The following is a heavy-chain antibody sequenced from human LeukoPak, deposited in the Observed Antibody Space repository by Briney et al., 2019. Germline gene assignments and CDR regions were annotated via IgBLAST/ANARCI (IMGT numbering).Heavy chain of an antibody. V-gene: IGHV3-48*01. D-gene: IGHD6-19*01. Sequence: PGGSMRLSCAASGFTFSSYSMYWVRQAPGKGLEWVSYISSSSSTIYYADSVKGRFTISRDNAKNSLYLQMSSLRAEDTAVYYCARGGGAVAVDDAFDIWGQGTMVTVSS. CDR1: GFTFSSYS. CDR3: ARGGGAVAVDDAFDI. J-gene: IGHJ3*02. CDR2: ISSSSSTI.